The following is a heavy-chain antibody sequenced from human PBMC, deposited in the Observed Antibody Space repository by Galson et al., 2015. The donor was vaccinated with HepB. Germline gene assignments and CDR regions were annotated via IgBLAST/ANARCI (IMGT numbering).Heavy chain of an antibody. CDR2: ISAYNGNT. J-gene: IGHJ4*02. CDR1: GYTFTSYG. V-gene: IGHV1-18*01. Sequence: SVKVSCKASGYTFTSYGISWVRQAPGQGLEWMGWISAYNGNTNYAQKLQGRVTMTTDTSTSTAYMELRSLRSDDTAVYYCARTSDYYGSGSYYERIWGDYWGQGTLVTVSS. CDR3: ARTSDYYGSGSYYERIWGDY. D-gene: IGHD3-10*01.